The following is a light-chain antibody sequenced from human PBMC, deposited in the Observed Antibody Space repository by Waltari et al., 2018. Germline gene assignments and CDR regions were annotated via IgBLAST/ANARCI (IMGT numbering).Light chain of an antibody. CDR2: DAS. V-gene: IGKV1-39*01. J-gene: IGKJ2*01. CDR1: QTIRTY. CDR3: QQTYSTPYT. Sequence: DIQMTQSPSSLSASVGDRVTITCRASQTIRTYLSWHQQKPGKAPNLLIYDASTLQSVAPSRFSAYGSGTDFTLTISSLQPEDFATYYCQQTYSTPYTFGQGTKLDIK.